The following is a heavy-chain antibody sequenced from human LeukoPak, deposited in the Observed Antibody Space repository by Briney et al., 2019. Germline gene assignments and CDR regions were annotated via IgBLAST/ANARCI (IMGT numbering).Heavy chain of an antibody. J-gene: IGHJ4*02. CDR1: VGSISSYY. CDR3: ARQSYYPSYFDY. D-gene: IGHD3-10*01. Sequence: PSETLSLTCTVSVGSISSYYWSWIRQPAGKGLECIGRIYTSGSTNYNPSLKSRVTMSVDTSKNQVSLKLSSVTAADTAVYYCARQSYYPSYFDYWGQGTLVTVSS. V-gene: IGHV4-4*07. CDR2: IYTSGST.